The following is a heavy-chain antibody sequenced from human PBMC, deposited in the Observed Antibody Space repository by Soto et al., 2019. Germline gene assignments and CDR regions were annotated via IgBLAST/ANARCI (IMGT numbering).Heavy chain of an antibody. Sequence: APVKVACKASGYTLTSYGISWVRQAPGQGLEWMGWISAYNGNTNYAQKLQGRVTMTTDTSTSTAYMELRSLRSDDTAVYYCARAWHSSGWDAFDIWGQGTMVTVSS. CDR3: ARAWHSSGWDAFDI. D-gene: IGHD6-19*01. CDR2: ISAYNGNT. CDR1: GYTLTSYG. V-gene: IGHV1-18*01. J-gene: IGHJ3*02.